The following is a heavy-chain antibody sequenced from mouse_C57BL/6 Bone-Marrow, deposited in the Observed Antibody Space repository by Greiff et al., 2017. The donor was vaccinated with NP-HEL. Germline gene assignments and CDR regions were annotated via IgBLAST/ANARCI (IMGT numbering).Heavy chain of an antibody. CDR3: ARNYYYGSSYLGYFDV. CDR1: GYSFTGYY. Sequence: VQLKESGPELVKPGASVKISCKASGYSFTGYYMNWVKQSPEKSLEWIGEINPSTGGTTYNQKFKAKATLTVDKSSSTAYMQLKSLTSEDSAVYYCARNYYYGSSYLGYFDVWGTGTTVTVSS. J-gene: IGHJ1*03. V-gene: IGHV1-42*01. D-gene: IGHD1-1*01. CDR2: INPSTGGT.